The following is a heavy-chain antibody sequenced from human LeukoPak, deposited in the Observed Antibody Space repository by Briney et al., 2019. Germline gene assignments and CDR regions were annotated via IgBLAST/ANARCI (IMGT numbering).Heavy chain of an antibody. CDR2: IWYDGSNK. CDR1: GFTFSSYG. CDR3: ARAHSIQLWASFDY. Sequence: PGGSLRLSCAASGFTFSSYGMHWVRQAPGKGLEWVAVIWYDGSNKYYADSVKGRFTISRDNSKNTLYLQMNSLRAEDTAVYYCARAHSIQLWASFDYWGQGALVTVSS. D-gene: IGHD5-18*01. V-gene: IGHV3-33*01. J-gene: IGHJ4*02.